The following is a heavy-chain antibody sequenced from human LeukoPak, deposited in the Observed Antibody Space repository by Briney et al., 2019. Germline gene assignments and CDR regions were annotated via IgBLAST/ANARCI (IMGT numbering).Heavy chain of an antibody. D-gene: IGHD6-13*01. J-gene: IGHJ5*01. V-gene: IGHV3-21*01. Sequence: PGGSLRLSCAASGFTFSSYSMNWVRQAPGKGLEWVSSIYSSSSYIYYADSVKGRFTISRETAKNTLYLQMNSLRAEGTAVSSCARRASRKQQMVSVGVTASFASWG. CDR3: ARRASRKQQMVSVGVTASFAS. CDR2: IYSSSSYI. CDR1: GFTFSSYS.